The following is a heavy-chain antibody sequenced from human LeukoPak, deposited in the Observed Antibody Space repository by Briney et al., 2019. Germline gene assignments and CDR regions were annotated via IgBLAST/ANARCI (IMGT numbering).Heavy chain of an antibody. CDR3: AREPYYDFWSGYSPLYNWFDP. V-gene: IGHV1-18*01. D-gene: IGHD3-3*01. CDR2: ISAYNGNT. J-gene: IGHJ5*02. Sequence: GASVKVSCKASGYTFTSYGISWVRQAPGQGLEWMGWISAYNGNTNYAQKPQGRVTMTTDTSTSTAYMELRSLRSDDTAVYYCAREPYYDFWSGYSPLYNWFDPWGQGTLVTVSS. CDR1: GYTFTSYG.